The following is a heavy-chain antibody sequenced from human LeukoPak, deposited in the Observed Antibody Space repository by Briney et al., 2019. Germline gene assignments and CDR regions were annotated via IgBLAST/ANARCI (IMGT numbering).Heavy chain of an antibody. D-gene: IGHD3-22*01. J-gene: IGHJ3*02. CDR1: GFTFSDYY. CDR3: ARTAYYYDSSGYDDAFDI. Sequence: GGSLRLSCAASGFTFSDYYMSWIRQAPGKGLEWVSHISRSGSTRYYADSLKGRFTISRDNAKNSLYLQMNSLRAEDTAVYYCARTAYYYDSSGYDDAFDIWGQGTMVTVSS. V-gene: IGHV3-11*01. CDR2: ISRSGSTR.